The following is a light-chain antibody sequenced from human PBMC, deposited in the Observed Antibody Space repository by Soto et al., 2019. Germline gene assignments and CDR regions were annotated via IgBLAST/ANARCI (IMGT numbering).Light chain of an antibody. CDR3: QQSYSTSVT. J-gene: IGKJ1*01. V-gene: IGKV1-39*01. CDR1: QSISSY. CDR2: AAS. Sequence: DIQMTQSPSSLSASVGDRVTLPCRASQSISSYLNWYQQKPGKAPKLLMYAASSLQSGVPSRFSGSGAGTDFTLTISSLQPEDFATYYCQQSYSTSVTFGQGTKVDIK.